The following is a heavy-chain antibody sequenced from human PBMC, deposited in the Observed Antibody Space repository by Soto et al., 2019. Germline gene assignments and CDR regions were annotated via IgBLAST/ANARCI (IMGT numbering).Heavy chain of an antibody. J-gene: IGHJ4*02. Sequence: GGSMRLSCSASVFTFSRYGMHWVRQAPGRGLEWVAVIWYDGSNIYYADSVKGRFTISRDNSKDTLDLQMNSLRAEDTAVYYCARDREQWLVGYYVDHWGQGTLVTVPA. CDR2: IWYDGSNI. CDR1: VFTFSRYG. CDR3: ARDREQWLVGYYVDH. V-gene: IGHV3-33*01. D-gene: IGHD6-19*01.